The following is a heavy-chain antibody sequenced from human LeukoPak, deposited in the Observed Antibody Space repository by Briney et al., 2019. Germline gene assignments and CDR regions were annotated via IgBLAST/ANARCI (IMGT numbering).Heavy chain of an antibody. CDR2: INPSGSST. D-gene: IGHD6-13*01. V-gene: IGHV1-46*01. CDR1: GYTFTIYY. J-gene: IGHJ3*02. CDR3: AREGQQLVLDGDAFDI. Sequence: ASVKVSFKASGYTFTIYYMHWVRQPPGQGLEWMGIINPSGSSTSYAQKFQGRVTMTRDMSTSTVYMELSRLRSADAAVSYCAREGQQLVLDGDAFDIWGQGTMVTVSS.